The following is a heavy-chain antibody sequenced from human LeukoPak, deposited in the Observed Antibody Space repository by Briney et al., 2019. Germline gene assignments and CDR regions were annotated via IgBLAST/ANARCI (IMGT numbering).Heavy chain of an antibody. V-gene: IGHV4-31*03. CDR1: GGSISSGGYY. CDR2: IYYSGST. Sequence: SETLSLTCTVSGGSISSGGYYWSWIRQHPGKGLEWIGYIYYSGSTYYNPSLKSRVTKSVDTSKNQFSLQLSSVTAADTAVYYCARVDYGGRNWFDPWGQGTLVTVSS. J-gene: IGHJ5*02. CDR3: ARVDYGGRNWFDP. D-gene: IGHD4-23*01.